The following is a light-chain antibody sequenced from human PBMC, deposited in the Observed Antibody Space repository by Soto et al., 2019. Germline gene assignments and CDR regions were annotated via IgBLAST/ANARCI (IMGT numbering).Light chain of an antibody. CDR3: QQRSNLPPST. CDR1: QSVSSS. CDR2: DAS. J-gene: IGKJ5*01. V-gene: IGKV3-11*01. Sequence: EIVLTQSPATLSLSPGERATLSCRASQSVSSSLAWYQQKPGQDPRLLIYDASNRATGIPARCSGSGSGTDFTLTISSLEPEDFAVYYCQQRSNLPPSTFGQGTRLEIK.